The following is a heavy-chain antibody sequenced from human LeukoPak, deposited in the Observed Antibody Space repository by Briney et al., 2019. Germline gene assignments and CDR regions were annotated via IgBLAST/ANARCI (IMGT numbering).Heavy chain of an antibody. V-gene: IGHV3-74*01. CDR3: ARVLQGEWFFDY. D-gene: IGHD3-3*01. J-gene: IGHJ4*02. CDR1: GFTFSTYW. CDR2: INTDGSTT. Sequence: GGSLRLSCAASGFTFSTYWMHWVRQTPGKGLVWVSRINTDGSTTNYADSVKGRFTISRDNAKNTLYLQMNSLRAEDTAVYYCARVLQGEWFFDYWGQGALVTVSS.